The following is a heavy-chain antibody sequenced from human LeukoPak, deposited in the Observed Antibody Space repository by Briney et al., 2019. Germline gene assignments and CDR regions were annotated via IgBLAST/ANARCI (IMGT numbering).Heavy chain of an antibody. CDR2: INHSGST. V-gene: IGHV4-34*01. CDR1: GGSFSGYY. Sequence: SETLSLTCAVYGGSFSGYYWSWIRQPPGKGLEWIGEINHSGSTNYNPSLKSRVTISVDTSKNQFSLKLSSVTAADTAVYYCARHTRSYDILTGYSRSGNGAFDIWGQGTMVTVSS. CDR3: ARHTRSYDILTGYSRSGNGAFDI. J-gene: IGHJ3*02. D-gene: IGHD3-9*01.